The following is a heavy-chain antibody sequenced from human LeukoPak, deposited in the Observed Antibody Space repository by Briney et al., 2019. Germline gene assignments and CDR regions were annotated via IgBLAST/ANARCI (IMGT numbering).Heavy chain of an antibody. V-gene: IGHV1-18*01. J-gene: IGHJ4*02. D-gene: IGHD5-12*01. CDR1: GYTFTSYG. CDR3: ARASSPDIVATITAY. Sequence: ASVKVSCKASGYTFTSYGISWVRQAPGQGLEWMGWISAYNGNTNYAQKLQGRVTMTTDTSTSTAYMELRSLRSDDTAVYYCARASSPDIVATITAYWGQGTLVTVSS. CDR2: ISAYNGNT.